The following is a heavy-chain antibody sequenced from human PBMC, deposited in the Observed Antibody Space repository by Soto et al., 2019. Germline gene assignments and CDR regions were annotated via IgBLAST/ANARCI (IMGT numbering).Heavy chain of an antibody. V-gene: IGHV4-31*03. D-gene: IGHD2-2*01. CDR3: ARARSGGSVVIVTAVITTEY. J-gene: IGHJ4*02. Sequence: PAETLSLTCTVSGGSISRGGYYWSWILHHPAKGLEWIGCIYYSVSTYYNPSLKSRLTISIDKFKNQFSLKVNSVTATDTAVYYCARARSGGSVVIVTAVITTEYWGQGTLVIVSA. CDR1: GGSISRGGYY. CDR2: IYYSVST.